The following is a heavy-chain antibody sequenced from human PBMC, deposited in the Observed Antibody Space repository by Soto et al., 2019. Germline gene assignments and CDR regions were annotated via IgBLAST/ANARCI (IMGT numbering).Heavy chain of an antibody. CDR1: GGSISSGGYY. CDR3: ARGGILSKNWFDP. CDR2: IYYSGST. D-gene: IGHD2-15*01. V-gene: IGHV4-31*03. J-gene: IGHJ5*02. Sequence: TLSLTCTVSGGSISSGGYYWSWIRQHPGKGLEWIGYIYYSGSTYYNPSLKSRVTISVDTSKNQFSLKLSSGTAADTAVYYCARGGILSKNWFDPWGQGTLVTVSS.